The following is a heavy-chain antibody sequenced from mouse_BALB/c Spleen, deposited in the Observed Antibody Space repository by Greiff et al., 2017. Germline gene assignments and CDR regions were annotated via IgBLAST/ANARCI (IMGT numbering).Heavy chain of an antibody. D-gene: IGHD1-1*01. CDR2: IDTSDSYT. J-gene: IGHJ2*01. CDR3: ARGVLRSYFDD. V-gene: IGHV1-69*01. Sequence: QVQLQQPGAELVMPGASVKMSCKASGYTFTDYWMHWVKQRPGQGLEWIGAIDTSDSYTSYNQKFKGKATLTVAESSSTAYMQLSSLTSEDSAVYYCARGVLRSYFDDWGQGTTLTVSA. CDR1: GYTFTDYW.